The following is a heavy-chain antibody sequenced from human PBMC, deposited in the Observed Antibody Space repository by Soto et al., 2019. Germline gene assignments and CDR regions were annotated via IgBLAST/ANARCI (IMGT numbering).Heavy chain of an antibody. CDR2: IDYRRSN. Sequence: PSETLSLTCTASGGSISSYYWSWIRQPPGQGLECIGYIDYRRSNIYIPSLIGRVTGAVDTAKNQFSLKLGSVTAADTAVYYCAIVSCSGGSCYLWGYVGDWGQGTLVTVSS. D-gene: IGHD2-15*01. J-gene: IGHJ4*02. CDR1: GGSISSYY. V-gene: IGHV4-59*01. CDR3: AIVSCSGGSCYLWGYVGD.